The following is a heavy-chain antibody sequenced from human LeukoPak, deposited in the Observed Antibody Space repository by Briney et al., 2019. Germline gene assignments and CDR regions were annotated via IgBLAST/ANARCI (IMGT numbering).Heavy chain of an antibody. CDR1: AFTFSSYG. CDR3: AKEYWRGSNTNYFDY. CDR2: IQYDGNNN. J-gene: IGHJ4*02. D-gene: IGHD4-11*01. V-gene: IGHV3-30*02. Sequence: GGSLRLSCAASAFTFSSYGMFWVRQAPRRGLEWVAFIQYDGNNNYYADSVKGRFTISRDNSKNTLYLQMNSLRPEDTAVYYCAKEYWRGSNTNYFDYWGQGTLVTVSS.